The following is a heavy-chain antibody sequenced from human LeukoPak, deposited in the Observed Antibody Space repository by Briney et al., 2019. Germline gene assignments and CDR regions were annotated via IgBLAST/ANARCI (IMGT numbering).Heavy chain of an antibody. Sequence: SETLSLTCTVSGGAISSYYWSWLRQPPGKGLEWIGYIYYSGSTNYNPSLKSRVTISVDTSKNQFSLKLSSVTAADTAVYYCARRGLRTGELDYWGQGTLVTVSS. D-gene: IGHD5-12*01. CDR2: IYYSGST. J-gene: IGHJ4*02. V-gene: IGHV4-59*01. CDR3: ARRGLRTGELDY. CDR1: GGAISSYY.